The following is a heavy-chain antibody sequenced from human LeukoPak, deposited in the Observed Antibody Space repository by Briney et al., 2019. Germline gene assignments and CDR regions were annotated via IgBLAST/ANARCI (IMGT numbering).Heavy chain of an antibody. V-gene: IGHV1-8*03. Sequence: ASVKVSCQASGYTFTSYDINWVRQATGQGLEWMGWMNTTSGSTGYAQKFQGRVTITRNTSISTAYMELSGLRSEDTAVYYCARGRSTGYPYYFEYWGQGTLVTVSS. J-gene: IGHJ4*02. CDR1: GYTFTSYD. CDR2: MNTTSGST. D-gene: IGHD5-12*01. CDR3: ARGRSTGYPYYFEY.